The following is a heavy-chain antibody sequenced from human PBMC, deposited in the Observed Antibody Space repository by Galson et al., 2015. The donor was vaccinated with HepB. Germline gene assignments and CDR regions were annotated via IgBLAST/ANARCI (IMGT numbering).Heavy chain of an antibody. CDR1: GSSFTNYG. CDR3: VRDLTIVGHYAGY. CDR2: INTYNGDT. J-gene: IGHJ4*02. D-gene: IGHD1-26*01. Sequence: QSGAEVKKPGESLKISCKASGSSFTNYGINWVRRAPGQGLEWMGWINTYNGDTKSAQRVQDRVTLTTDTSARTVYMELRSLRSDDSAVYYCVRDLTIVGHYAGYWGRGTLVTVSS. V-gene: IGHV1-18*01.